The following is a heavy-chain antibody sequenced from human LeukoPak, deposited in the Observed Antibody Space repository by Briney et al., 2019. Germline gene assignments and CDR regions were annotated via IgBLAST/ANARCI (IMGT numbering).Heavy chain of an antibody. D-gene: IGHD1-26*01. Sequence: SETLSLTCAVYGGSFSGYYWSWIRQPPGKGLEWIGEINHSGSTNYNPSLKSRVTISVDTSKNQFSLKLSSVTAADTAVYYCARGLLLPGGAKHLANWGQGTRVTVSS. CDR3: ARGLLLPGGAKHLAN. CDR2: INHSGST. V-gene: IGHV4-34*01. CDR1: GGSFSGYY. J-gene: IGHJ4*02.